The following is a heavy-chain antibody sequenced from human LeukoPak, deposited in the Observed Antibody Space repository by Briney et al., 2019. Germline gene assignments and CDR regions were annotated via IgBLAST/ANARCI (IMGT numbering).Heavy chain of an antibody. J-gene: IGHJ4*02. CDR3: ARGDCSGGSCYLFDY. D-gene: IGHD2-15*01. V-gene: IGHV4-39*01. CDR2: IYYSGST. Sequence: RTSETLSLTCTVSGGSISSSSYYWGWIRQPPGKGLEWIVGIYYSGSTYYNPSLKSRVTISVDTSKNQFSLKLSSVTAADTAVYYCARGDCSGGSCYLFDYWGQGALVTVSS. CDR1: GGSISSSSYY.